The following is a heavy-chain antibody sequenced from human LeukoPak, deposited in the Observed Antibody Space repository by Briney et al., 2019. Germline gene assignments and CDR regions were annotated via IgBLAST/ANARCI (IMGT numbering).Heavy chain of an antibody. CDR1: GYTFTSYY. Sequence: ASVKVSCKASGYTFTSYYINWVRQATGQGLEWMGWMNPNSGNTDYAQKFQGRDTMTRNTSISTAYMELSSLRYEATSLYYFVRYSHGDYLGIADWGQGTLVTGYS. CDR3: VRYSHGDYLGIAD. D-gene: IGHD4-17*01. V-gene: IGHV1-8*01. CDR2: MNPNSGNT. J-gene: IGHJ4*02.